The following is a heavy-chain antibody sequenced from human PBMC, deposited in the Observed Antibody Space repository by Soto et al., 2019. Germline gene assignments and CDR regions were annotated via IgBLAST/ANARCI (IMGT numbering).Heavy chain of an antibody. J-gene: IGHJ5*02. V-gene: IGHV3-30-3*01. CDR1: GFTFSSYA. Sequence: GGSLRLSCAASGFTFSSYAMHWVRQAPGKGLEWVAVISYDGSNKYYADSVKGRFTISRDNSKNTLYLQMNSLRAEDAAVYYCARDRWRQQLLLTWFDPWGQGTLVTVSS. D-gene: IGHD6-13*01. CDR3: ARDRWRQQLLLTWFDP. CDR2: ISYDGSNK.